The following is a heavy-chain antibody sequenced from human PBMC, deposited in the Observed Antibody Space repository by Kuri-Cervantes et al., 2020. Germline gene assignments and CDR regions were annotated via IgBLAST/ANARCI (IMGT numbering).Heavy chain of an antibody. CDR3: ARDRRYFDY. CDR2: ISYDGSNK. CDR1: GFTFSSYW. Sequence: GESLKISCAASGFTFSSYWMHWVRQAPGKGLEWVAVISYDGSNKYYADSVKGRFTISRDNSKNTLYLQMNSLRAEDTAVYYCARDRRYFDYWGQGTLVTVSS. J-gene: IGHJ4*02. V-gene: IGHV3-30*03.